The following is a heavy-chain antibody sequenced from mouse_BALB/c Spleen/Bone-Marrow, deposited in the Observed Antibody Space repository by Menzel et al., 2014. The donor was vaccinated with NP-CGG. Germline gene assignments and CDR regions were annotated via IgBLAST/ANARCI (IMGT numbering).Heavy chain of an antibody. CDR3: ARRGISWFAY. Sequence: VQLQQSAAELMKPGASVNISCKATGNTFSSYWIEWVKQRPGHGLEWIGEILPGRGSTNYNEKFKGKATFTADTSSNTADMQLSSLTSEDSAVYYCARRGISWFAYWGQGTLVTVSA. CDR2: ILPGRGST. CDR1: GNTFSSYW. V-gene: IGHV1-9*01. J-gene: IGHJ3*01.